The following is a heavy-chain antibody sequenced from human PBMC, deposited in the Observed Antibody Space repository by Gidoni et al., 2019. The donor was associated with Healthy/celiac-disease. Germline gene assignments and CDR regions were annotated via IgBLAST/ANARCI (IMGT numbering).Heavy chain of an antibody. CDR3: VKGATSSGSYPAYFDY. CDR2: ISSNGGNT. V-gene: IGHV3-64D*09. Sequence: EVQLVESGGGLVQPGGALRLSCSASGFTFSSCAMHWVRQAPGKGLEYVSAISSNGGNTYYADSVKGRFTISRDNSKNTLYLQMSSLRAEDTAVYYCVKGATSSGSYPAYFDYWGQGTLVTVSS. J-gene: IGHJ4*02. D-gene: IGHD1-26*01. CDR1: GFTFSSCA.